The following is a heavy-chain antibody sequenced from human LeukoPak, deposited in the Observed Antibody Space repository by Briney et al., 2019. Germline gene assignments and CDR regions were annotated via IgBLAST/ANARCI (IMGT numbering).Heavy chain of an antibody. J-gene: IGHJ4*02. CDR3: TRTVQLAYFDY. CDR1: GFTFSNAW. V-gene: IGHV3-53*04. CDR2: LHSSGSA. Sequence: GGSLRLSCAASGFTFSNAWMSWVRQAPGKGLEWVSVLHSSGSAYYAENVKGRFTISRHDSKNTLYLQMNSLRTEDTAIYYCTRTVQLAYFDYWGQGTRVTVSS.